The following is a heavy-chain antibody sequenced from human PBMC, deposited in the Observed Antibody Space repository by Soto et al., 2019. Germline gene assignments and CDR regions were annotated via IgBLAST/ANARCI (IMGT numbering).Heavy chain of an antibody. Sequence: SETLSLTCTVSGGSISSGGYYWSWIRQHPGKGLEWIGYIYYSGSTYYNPSLKSRVTISVDTSKNQFSLKLSSVTAADTAVYYCASSPYSSSWDFDYWGQGTLVTVSS. CDR3: ASSPYSSSWDFDY. J-gene: IGHJ4*02. CDR2: IYYSGST. V-gene: IGHV4-31*03. CDR1: GGSISSGGYY. D-gene: IGHD6-6*01.